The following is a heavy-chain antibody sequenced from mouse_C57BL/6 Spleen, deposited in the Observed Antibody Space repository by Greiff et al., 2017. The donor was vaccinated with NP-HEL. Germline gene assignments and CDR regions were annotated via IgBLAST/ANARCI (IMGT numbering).Heavy chain of an antibody. J-gene: IGHJ4*01. D-gene: IGHD2-2*01. CDR1: GFTFSDYG. CDR2: ISSGSSTI. CDR3: ARQWLRRYAMDY. V-gene: IGHV5-17*01. Sequence: EVHLVESGGGLVKPGGSLKLSCAASGFTFSDYGMHWVRQPPEKGLEWVAYISSGSSTIYYADTVKGRFTISRDNAKNTLFLQMTSLRSEDTAMYYCARQWLRRYAMDYWGQGTSVTVSS.